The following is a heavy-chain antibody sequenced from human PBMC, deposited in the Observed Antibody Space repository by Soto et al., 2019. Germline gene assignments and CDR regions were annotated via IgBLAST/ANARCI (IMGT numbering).Heavy chain of an antibody. CDR3: ARRISAHFDY. J-gene: IGHJ4*02. V-gene: IGHV3-11*03. Sequence: GGSLILSCAAAGFVFSDYYMTWIRQAPGKGLEWLTYISSSSSHTNYADSVKGRFTISRDNAKNSVYLQINSLRAEDTAVYYCARRISAHFDYWCQGT. CDR2: ISSSSSHT. CDR1: GFVFSDYY.